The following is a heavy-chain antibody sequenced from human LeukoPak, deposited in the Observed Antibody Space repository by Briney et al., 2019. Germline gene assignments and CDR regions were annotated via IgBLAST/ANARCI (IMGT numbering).Heavy chain of an antibody. J-gene: IGHJ4*02. CDR1: GGSISSHY. CDR2: IYYSGST. D-gene: IGHD3-3*01. Sequence: SETLSLTCTVSGGSISSHYWSWIRQPPGKGLEWIGSIYYSGSTYYNPSLKSRVTISVDTSKNQFSLKLSSVTAADTAVYYCARGRFLEWLPHYFDYWGQGTLVTVSS. V-gene: IGHV4-59*11. CDR3: ARGRFLEWLPHYFDY.